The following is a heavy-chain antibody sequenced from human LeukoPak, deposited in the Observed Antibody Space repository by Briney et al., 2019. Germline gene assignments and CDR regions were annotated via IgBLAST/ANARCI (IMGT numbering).Heavy chain of an antibody. CDR3: ARDLGTNYRNYNYGIDV. CDR2: ISYSGST. J-gene: IGHJ6*02. D-gene: IGHD4/OR15-4a*01. V-gene: IGHV4-59*01. CDR1: GGSISGFY. Sequence: SETLSLTCTVSGGSISGFYWSWIRQPPGKGLEWIGFISYSGSTNYNPSLKSRVTMSVDTSKNQIFLKLTSVTAADTALYYCARDLGTNYRNYNYGIDVWGQGTTVTVSS.